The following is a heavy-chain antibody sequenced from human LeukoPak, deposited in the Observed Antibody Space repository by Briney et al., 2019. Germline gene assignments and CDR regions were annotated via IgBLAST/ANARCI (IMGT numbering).Heavy chain of an antibody. V-gene: IGHV3-73*01. CDR3: TRRYCTNGVCFLDY. CDR2: IRSKANSYAT. D-gene: IGHD2-8*01. J-gene: IGHJ4*02. CDR1: GFTFSGSA. Sequence: PGGSLRLSCAASGFTFSGSAMHWVRQASGKGLEWVGRIRSKANSYATAYATSVKGRFTTSRDDSKNTAYLQMNSLKTEDTAVYYCTRRYCTNGVCFLDYWGQGTLVTVSS.